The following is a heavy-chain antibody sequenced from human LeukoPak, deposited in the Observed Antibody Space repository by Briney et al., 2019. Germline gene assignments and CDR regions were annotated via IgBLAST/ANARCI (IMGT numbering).Heavy chain of an antibody. CDR2: VNPNSGDT. Sequence: GASVKVSCKASGYSFTGYYMHWVRQAPGQGLEWMGWVNPNSGDTKYAQKFQGRVTMTRDTSISTAYMELTRLRSDDTAVYCCARGVPLGYCTYGVCYPPYYFDYWGQGTLVTASS. J-gene: IGHJ4*02. D-gene: IGHD2-8*01. V-gene: IGHV1-2*02. CDR1: GYSFTGYY. CDR3: ARGVPLGYCTYGVCYPPYYFDY.